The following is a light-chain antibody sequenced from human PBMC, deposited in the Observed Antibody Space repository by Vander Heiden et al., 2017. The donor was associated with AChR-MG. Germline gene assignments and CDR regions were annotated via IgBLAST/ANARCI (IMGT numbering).Light chain of an antibody. V-gene: IGLV3-9*01. CDR1: NIGSKK. J-gene: IGLJ3*02. CDR3: QVWDSSTAHWV. Sequence: SYGLTQPLSVSVALVQTAMSTCGGNNIGSKKVHWYQQKPGQAPVLVIYRDSNRPSGIPERFSGSNSGNTATLTISRAQAGDEADYYCQVWDSSTAHWVFGGGTKLTIL. CDR2: RDS.